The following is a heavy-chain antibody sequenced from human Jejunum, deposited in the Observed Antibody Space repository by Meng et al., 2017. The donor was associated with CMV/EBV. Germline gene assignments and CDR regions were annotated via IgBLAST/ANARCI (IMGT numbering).Heavy chain of an antibody. J-gene: IGHJ3*02. V-gene: IGHV3-66*02. D-gene: IGHD2-21*01. CDR2: IYVGEST. CDR3: ANGHPGGPYALWAFDI. Sequence: GVTVSRDYMTWVRQAPGKGLEWVSIIYVGESTYYADSVKGRFSVSRDKSKNTLYLQMNSLRPEDTAVYYCANGHPGGPYALWAFDIWGQGTMVTVSS. CDR1: GVTVSRDY.